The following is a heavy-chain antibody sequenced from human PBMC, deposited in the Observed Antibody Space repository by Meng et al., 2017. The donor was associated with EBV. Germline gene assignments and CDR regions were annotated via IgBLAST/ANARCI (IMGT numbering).Heavy chain of an antibody. Sequence: QVQLQQWGAGLLKPSEXLSLTCAVHGGSVNGYFWSWIRQPPGKGLEWIGELHHSGSTNYNPSLKSRLRISVDTSKNQFSLNLTSVTAADTAVYYCARVSPKRYFDYLAPPDYWGQGTLVSVSS. D-gene: IGHD3-9*01. V-gene: IGHV4-34*01. CDR3: ARVSPKRYFDYLAPPDY. J-gene: IGHJ4*02. CDR2: LHHSGST. CDR1: GGSVNGYF.